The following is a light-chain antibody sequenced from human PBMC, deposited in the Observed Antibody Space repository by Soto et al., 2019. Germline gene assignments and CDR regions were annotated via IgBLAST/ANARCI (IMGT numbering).Light chain of an antibody. J-gene: IGLJ1*01. V-gene: IGLV2-14*01. Sequence: SVLTQPASVSGSPGQPVTISCTGTSSDGGGYNYVSLYQQHPGTAPKLTIYEVSNRPSGVSNRCSGSKSGNTASPPISGLQVEDEGDYYCSSYTSISTLSVFGSATKLNVL. CDR1: SSDGGGYNY. CDR3: SSYTSISTLSV. CDR2: EVS.